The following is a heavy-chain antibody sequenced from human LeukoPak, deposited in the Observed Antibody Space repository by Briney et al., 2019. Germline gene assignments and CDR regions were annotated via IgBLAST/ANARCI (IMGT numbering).Heavy chain of an antibody. V-gene: IGHV3-15*01. CDR3: TTDLWTAHYDFWSGYFYSDY. D-gene: IGHD3-3*01. CDR1: GFTFSNAW. CDR2: IKSKTDGGTT. J-gene: IGHJ4*02. Sequence: GGSLRLSCAASGFTFSNAWMSWVRQAPGKGQEWVGRIKSKTDGGTTDYAAPVKGRFTISRDDSKNTLYLQMNSLKTEDTAVYYCTTDLWTAHYDFWSGYFYSDYWGQGTLVTVSS.